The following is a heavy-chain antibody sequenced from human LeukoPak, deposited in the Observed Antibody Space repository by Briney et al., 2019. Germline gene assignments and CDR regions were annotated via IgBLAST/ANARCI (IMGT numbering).Heavy chain of an antibody. J-gene: IGHJ5*02. CDR3: GRSYSSSHPDWFDP. CDR2: ISGYNGNP. CDR1: GYTFTSYG. D-gene: IGHD6-6*01. V-gene: IGHV1-18*01. Sequence: PSVKVSCKASGYTFTSYGISWVPQAPGQGLEWMGWISGYNGNPNYAQKLQGRVTMTSDTSTSTAYMELRSLRADDTAVYYCGRSYSSSHPDWFDPWGQGTLVTVSS.